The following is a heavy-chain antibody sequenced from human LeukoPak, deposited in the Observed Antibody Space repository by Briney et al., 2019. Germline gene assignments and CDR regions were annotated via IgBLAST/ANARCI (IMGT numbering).Heavy chain of an antibody. D-gene: IGHD3-10*01. CDR2: INAGNGNT. CDR1: GYTFTSSA. J-gene: IGHJ2*01. CDR3: ARDRGHFDL. Sequence: ASVKVSSEASGYTFTSSAMHSVRQAPGQRREWMGWINAGNGNTKYSHKFQGRVTITRDTSASTAYMELSSLRSEDAAVYYCARDRGHFDLWGRGTLVTVSS. V-gene: IGHV1-3*01.